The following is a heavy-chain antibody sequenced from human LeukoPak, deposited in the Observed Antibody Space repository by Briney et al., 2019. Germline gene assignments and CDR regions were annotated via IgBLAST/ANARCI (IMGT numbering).Heavy chain of an antibody. J-gene: IGHJ4*02. CDR1: GGSISSYY. CDR3: ARGTPYYYGSGSPYFDY. Sequence: SETLSLTCTVSGGSISSYYWSWIRQPPGKGLEWIGYIYYSGSTNYNPSLKSRVTISVDTSKNQFSLKLSSVTAADTAVYYCARGTPYYYGSGSPYFDYWGQGTLVTVSS. V-gene: IGHV4-59*01. CDR2: IYYSGST. D-gene: IGHD3-10*01.